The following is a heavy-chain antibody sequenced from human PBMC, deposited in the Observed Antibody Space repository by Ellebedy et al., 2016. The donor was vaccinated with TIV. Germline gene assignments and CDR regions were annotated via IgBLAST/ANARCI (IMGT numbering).Heavy chain of an antibody. V-gene: IGHV1-69*13. D-gene: IGHD5-12*01. J-gene: IGHJ4*02. CDR1: GGTFSSYA. Sequence: AASVKVSCKASGGTFSSYAISWVRQAPGQGLEWMGGIIPIFGTANYAQKFQGRVPITADESTSTAYMELSSLRSEDTAVYFCARAESGGYAWDYWGQGTLVTVSS. CDR2: IIPIFGTA. CDR3: ARAESGGYAWDY.